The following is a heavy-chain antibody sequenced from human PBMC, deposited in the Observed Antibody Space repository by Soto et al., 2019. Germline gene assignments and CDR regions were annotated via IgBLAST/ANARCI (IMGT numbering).Heavy chain of an antibody. V-gene: IGHV1-24*01. Sequence: ASVTDSLQISGHTLTELSIHWVRQAPAKGLEWIVGVGREGGEAIDALKCHGRVTVTEDTVTDTAYMELSGLKSDDTAVYYCATSTPLRGARINNKSLDFWGQGTTVTVSS. J-gene: IGHJ4*02. CDR1: GHTLTELS. CDR3: ATSTPLRGARINNKSLDF. CDR2: VGREGGEA. D-gene: IGHD3-10*01.